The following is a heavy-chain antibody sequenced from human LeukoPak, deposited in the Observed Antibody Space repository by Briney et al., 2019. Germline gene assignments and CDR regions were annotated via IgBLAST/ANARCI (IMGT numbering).Heavy chain of an antibody. J-gene: IGHJ4*02. CDR3: AKDRGSSSPVDY. CDR1: GFTFSSYA. Sequence: GGSLRLSCAASGFTFSSYAMSWVRQAPGKGLEWVAVISYDGSNKYYADSVKGRFTISRDNSKNTLYLQMNSLRAEDTAVYYCAKDRGSSSPVDYWGQGTLVTVSS. CDR2: ISYDGSNK. D-gene: IGHD6-13*01. V-gene: IGHV3-30*18.